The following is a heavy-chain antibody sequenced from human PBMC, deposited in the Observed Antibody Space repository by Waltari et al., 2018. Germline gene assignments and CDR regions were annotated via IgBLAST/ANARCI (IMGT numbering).Heavy chain of an antibody. V-gene: IGHV1-2*02. CDR1: GFTFIGYY. Sequence: VQLVQSGAEVKKPGASVKVSCKASGFTFIGYYLHWLRQAPGQGPETSGLINPKGNVTEYAQSFQGRVTMTSDTSISTVYMELDSLRSDDTAVYYCARGAPLIGGEQYFDSWGQGTLVTVSS. CDR3: ARGAPLIGGEQYFDS. D-gene: IGHD2-21*01. J-gene: IGHJ4*02. CDR2: INPKGNVT.